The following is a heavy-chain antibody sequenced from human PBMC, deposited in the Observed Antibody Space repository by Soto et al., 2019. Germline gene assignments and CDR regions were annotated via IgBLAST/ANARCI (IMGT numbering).Heavy chain of an antibody. D-gene: IGHD2-15*01. CDR2: INAGNGNT. Sequence: ASVKVSCKASGYTFTSYAMHWVRQAPGQRLEWMGWINAGNGNTKYSQKFQGRVTITRDKSTSTAYMELSRLRSEDTAVYYCARRSSNDYYYYGMDVWGQGTTVTLSS. CDR3: ARRSSNDYYYYGMDV. V-gene: IGHV1-3*01. J-gene: IGHJ6*02. CDR1: GYTFTSYA.